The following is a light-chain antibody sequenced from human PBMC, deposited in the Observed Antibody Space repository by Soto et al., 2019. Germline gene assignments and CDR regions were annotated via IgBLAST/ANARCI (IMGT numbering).Light chain of an antibody. CDR1: SSDVGAYNY. Sequence: QSALTQPASVSGSPGQSITISCTGTSSDVGAYNYVSWYQQQPGKVPKLMIYDVSNRPSGVSNRFSGSKSGNTASLTISGLQAEDDADYYCSSYTSSSTPYVFGTGTKLTVL. CDR2: DVS. J-gene: IGLJ1*01. V-gene: IGLV2-14*01. CDR3: SSYTSSSTPYV.